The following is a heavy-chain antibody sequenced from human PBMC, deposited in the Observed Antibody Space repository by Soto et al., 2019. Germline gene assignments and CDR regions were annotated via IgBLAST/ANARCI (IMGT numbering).Heavy chain of an antibody. CDR3: ARTQRGYYFDY. V-gene: IGHV3-66*01. Sequence: GGSLRLSCAASGFTVSSNYMSWVRQAPGKGLEWVSVIYSGGSTYYADSVKGRFTISRDNSKNTLYLQMNSLRAEDTAVYYCARTQRGYYFDYWGQGTLVTSPQ. CDR1: GFTVSSNY. J-gene: IGHJ4*02. CDR2: IYSGGST.